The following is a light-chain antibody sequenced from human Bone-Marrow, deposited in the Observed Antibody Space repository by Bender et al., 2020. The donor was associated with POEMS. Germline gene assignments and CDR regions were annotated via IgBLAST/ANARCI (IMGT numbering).Light chain of an antibody. CDR2: AVT. J-gene: IGLJ2*01. CDR1: SSDIGNYNR. Sequence: QSALTQPPSVSGSPGQSVTISCTGTSSDIGNYNRVSWYQQHPGKVPKLMIYAVTERPSGVPDRFSGSKSGNTASLTISGLQADDEADYYCCSYAGINTFVLFGGGTKLTVL. CDR3: CSYAGINTFVL. V-gene: IGLV2-11*01.